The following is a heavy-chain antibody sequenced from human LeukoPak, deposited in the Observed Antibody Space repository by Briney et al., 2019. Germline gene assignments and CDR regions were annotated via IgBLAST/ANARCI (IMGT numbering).Heavy chain of an antibody. V-gene: IGHV4-34*01. D-gene: IGHD5-18*01. J-gene: IGHJ6*03. Sequence: PSETLSLTCAVYGGSFSGYYRSWIRQPPGKGLEWIGEINHSGSTNYNPSLKSRVTISVDTSKNQFSLKLSSVTAADTAVYYCARGGRNGYSYGYYYYYMDVWGKGTTVTVSS. CDR3: ARGGRNGYSYGYYYYYMDV. CDR2: INHSGST. CDR1: GGSFSGYY.